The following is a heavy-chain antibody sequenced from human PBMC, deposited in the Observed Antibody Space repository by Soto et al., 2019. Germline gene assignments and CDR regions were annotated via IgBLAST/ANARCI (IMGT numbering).Heavy chain of an antibody. CDR1: GGAISRYG. V-gene: IGHV1-69*06. CDR2: IIPIYGSP. J-gene: IGHJ6*02. CDR3: AGQPNDQEDYYNGMEV. Sequence: QVQLVQSGAEVKKPGSSVKVSCTASGGAISRYGMSWVRQAPGQGLEWMGGIIPIYGSPNYAQRFKGRVTVSADISTNTVYMTLSSLKSEDTAVIHCAGQPNDQEDYYNGMEVWGQGTPVTVSS. D-gene: IGHD2-8*01.